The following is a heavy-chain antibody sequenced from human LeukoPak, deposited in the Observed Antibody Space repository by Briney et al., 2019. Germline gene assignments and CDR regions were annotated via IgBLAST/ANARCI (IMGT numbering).Heavy chain of an antibody. CDR3: ARDLRELDI. V-gene: IGHV3-7*01. Sequence: PGGSLRLSCAASGFTFTNYWMSWVRQAPGKGLELVANIKQEGSEKYYVDSVKGRFTISRDNAKNSLYLQMNSLRAEDTAVYYCARDLRELDIWGQGTMVTVSS. J-gene: IGHJ3*02. D-gene: IGHD1-26*01. CDR1: GFTFTNYW. CDR2: IKQEGSEK.